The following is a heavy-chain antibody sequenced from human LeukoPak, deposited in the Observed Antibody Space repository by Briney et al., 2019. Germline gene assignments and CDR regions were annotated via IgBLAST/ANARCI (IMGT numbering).Heavy chain of an antibody. CDR3: ARDGSGGGDY. CDR1: GYTLTELS. D-gene: IGHD3-10*01. V-gene: IGHV1-2*02. CDR2: INPNSGGT. Sequence: ASVKVSCKVSGYTLTELSMHWVRQAPGKGLEWMGWINPNSGGTNYAQKFQGRVTMTRDTSISTAYMELSRLRSDDTAVYYCARDGSGGGDYWGQGTLVTVSS. J-gene: IGHJ4*02.